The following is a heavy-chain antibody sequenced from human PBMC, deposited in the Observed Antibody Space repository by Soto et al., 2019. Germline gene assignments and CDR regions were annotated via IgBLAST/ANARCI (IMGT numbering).Heavy chain of an antibody. CDR3: ARDYYGSRGAFDI. J-gene: IGHJ3*02. Sequence: PSETLSLTCAVSGYSISSSNWWGWIRQPPGKGLAWIGYIYYSGSTYYNPSLKSRVTMSVDTSKNQFSLKLSSVTAVDTAVYYCARDYYGSRGAFDIWGQGTMVTVSS. CDR1: GYSISSSNW. D-gene: IGHD3-10*01. CDR2: IYYSGST. V-gene: IGHV4-28*03.